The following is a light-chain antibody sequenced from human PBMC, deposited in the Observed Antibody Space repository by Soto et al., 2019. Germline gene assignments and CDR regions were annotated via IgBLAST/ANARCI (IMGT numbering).Light chain of an antibody. CDR1: LRITKY. Sequence: DIALIQSPSSLSASVGESVNITCRASLRITKYLNWYQQKPGKAPKLLIYGASSLQSGVPLRFSGSGSGTDFTLTISSLQPEDSATYYCQQSHSTPLTFGGGTKLEI. V-gene: IGKV1-39*01. CDR3: QQSHSTPLT. J-gene: IGKJ4*01. CDR2: GAS.